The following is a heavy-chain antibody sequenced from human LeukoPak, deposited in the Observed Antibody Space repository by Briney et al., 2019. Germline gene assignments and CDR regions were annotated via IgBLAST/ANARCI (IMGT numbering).Heavy chain of an antibody. V-gene: IGHV3-11*04. D-gene: IGHD3-3*01. CDR1: GFTFSNYY. J-gene: IGHJ4*02. CDR2: INTIGTTI. Sequence: GGSPRLSCAASGFTFSNYYMSWIRQAPGKGLEWVSYINTIGTTIYYADSLKGRFTISRDNAKNSLSLQMDSLRAEDTAVYYCAREYYDFWSGYYFDYWGQGTLVTVSS. CDR3: AREYYDFWSGYYFDY.